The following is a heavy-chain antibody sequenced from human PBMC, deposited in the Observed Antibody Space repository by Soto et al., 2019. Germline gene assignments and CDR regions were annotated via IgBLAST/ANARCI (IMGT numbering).Heavy chain of an antibody. CDR1: GGTFSNYA. CDR2: IMPIFGRA. J-gene: IGHJ6*02. CDR3: ASWLKEAGIGGNYYSGMDV. Sequence: QVQLVQSGAEVKKPGSSVKVSCKASGGTFSNYAFSWVRQAPGQGLEWLGGIMPIFGRADYAQKFRGRVTSAADXPXXXAXXELSSLRSEDTAVYYCASWLKEAGIGGNYYSGMDVWGQGTTVTVSS. D-gene: IGHD6-19*01. V-gene: IGHV1-69*12.